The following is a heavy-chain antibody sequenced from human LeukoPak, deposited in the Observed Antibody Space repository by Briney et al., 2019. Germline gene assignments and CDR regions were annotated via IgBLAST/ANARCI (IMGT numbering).Heavy chain of an antibody. CDR3: ARSQRIAAAATYYFDY. J-gene: IGHJ4*02. CDR2: IYSGGIT. CDR1: GFTFSSYA. D-gene: IGHD6-13*01. Sequence: GGSLRLSCAASGFTFSSYAMSWVRQAPGKGLEWVSIIYSGGITYYADSVKGRFTVSRDNSQNTLYLQMDSLRAEDTAVYYCARSQRIAAAATYYFDYWGQGTLVTVSS. V-gene: IGHV3-66*01.